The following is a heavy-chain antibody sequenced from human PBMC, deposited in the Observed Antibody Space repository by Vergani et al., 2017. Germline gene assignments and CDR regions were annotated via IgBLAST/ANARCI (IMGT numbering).Heavy chain of an antibody. V-gene: IGHV4-30-4*08. J-gene: IGHJ4*02. CDR2: IYYSGST. Sequence: QVQLQESGPGLVKPSQTLSLTCSVSGGSISRNDYYWTWIRQPPGKGLEWLGYIYYSGSTYYNPSLKSRLTMSVDTSKNQFSLELSSVTASDTAMYYCASKPXGTTWYSVKYYFDFWGQGTLVAVSS. CDR1: GGSISRNDYY. D-gene: IGHD6-13*01. CDR3: ASKPXGTTWYSVKYYFDF.